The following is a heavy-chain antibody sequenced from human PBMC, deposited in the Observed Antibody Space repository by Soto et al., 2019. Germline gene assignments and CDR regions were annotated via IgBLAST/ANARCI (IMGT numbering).Heavy chain of an antibody. J-gene: IGHJ4*02. CDR2: INSDGSDT. Sequence: GGSLRLSCAASGFSISTYWMVWVRQVPGKGLVFVSRINSDGSDTTYADSVKGRFTISIDNAKTTVYLQANSLTAEDAAVYYCARSPFRHDPARYWGQGTLVKVSS. V-gene: IGHV3-74*01. CDR3: ARSPFRHDPARY. D-gene: IGHD1-1*01. CDR1: GFSISTYW.